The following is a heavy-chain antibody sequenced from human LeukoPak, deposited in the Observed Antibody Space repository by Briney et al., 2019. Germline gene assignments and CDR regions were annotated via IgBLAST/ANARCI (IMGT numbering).Heavy chain of an antibody. V-gene: IGHV3-21*01. CDR2: ISSSSSYI. CDR3: ARDAALPYSSGWYAYYYYYMDV. CDR1: GFTFSSYS. D-gene: IGHD6-19*01. Sequence: PGGSLRLSCAASGFTFSSYSMNWVRQAPGKGLEWVSSISSSSSYIYYADSVKGRFTISRDNAKNSLYLQMNSLRAEDTAVYYRARDAALPYSSGWYAYYYYYMDVWGKGTTVTVSS. J-gene: IGHJ6*03.